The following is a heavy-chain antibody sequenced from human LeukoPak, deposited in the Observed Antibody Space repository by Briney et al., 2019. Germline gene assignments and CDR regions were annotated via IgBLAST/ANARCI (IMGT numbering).Heavy chain of an antibody. V-gene: IGHV3-7*01. Sequence: GGSLRLSCVASGFAFSSYWMSWVRQAPGEGLEWVAIIKQDGSENYFVDTVKGRFTISRDNARNSLYLQMNSLRVEDTAVYYCARRRYGEGFDIWGQGTMVTVSS. J-gene: IGHJ3*02. D-gene: IGHD4-17*01. CDR2: IKQDGSEN. CDR1: GFAFSSYW. CDR3: ARRRYGEGFDI.